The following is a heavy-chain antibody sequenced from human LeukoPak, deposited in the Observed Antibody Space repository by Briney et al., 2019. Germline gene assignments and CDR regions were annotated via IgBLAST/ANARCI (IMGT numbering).Heavy chain of an antibody. J-gene: IGHJ4*02. V-gene: IGHV4-39*01. CDR2: IYYSGST. CDR1: GGSISSSSYY. CDR3: ASEYYYDSSGYN. Sequence: PSETLSLTCTVSGGSISSSSYYWGWIRQPPGKGLEWIGSIYYSGSTYYNPSLKSRVTISVDTSKNQFSLKLSSVTAADTAVYYCASEYYYDSSGYNWGQGTLVTVSS. D-gene: IGHD3-22*01.